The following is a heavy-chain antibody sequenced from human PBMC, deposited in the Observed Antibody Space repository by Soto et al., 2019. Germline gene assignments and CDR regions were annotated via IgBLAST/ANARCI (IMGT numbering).Heavy chain of an antibody. CDR2: INPSGGST. V-gene: IGHV1-46*01. CDR3: ARDETYCISTSCYWFDP. Sequence: ASVKGSCKASGYTFTSHYMHWVRQAPGQGLEWMGIINPSGGSTSYAQKFQGRVTMTRDTSTSTVYMELSSLRSEDTAVYYCARDETYCISTSCYWFDPWGQGTLVTVSS. D-gene: IGHD2-2*01. J-gene: IGHJ5*02. CDR1: GYTFTSHY.